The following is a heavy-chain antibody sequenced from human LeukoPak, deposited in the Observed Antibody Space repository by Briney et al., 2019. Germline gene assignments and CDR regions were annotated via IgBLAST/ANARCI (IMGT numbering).Heavy chain of an antibody. CDR1: GFTFSSYG. J-gene: IGHJ4*02. V-gene: IGHV3-23*01. Sequence: GGSLRLSCAASGFTFSSYGMSWVRQAPGKGLEWVSAISGSGGSTYYADSVKGRFTISRDNSKNTLYLQMNSLRAEDTAVYYCARVPISPTVTSDYWGQGTLVTVSS. CDR2: ISGSGGST. CDR3: ARVPISPTVTSDY. D-gene: IGHD4-17*01.